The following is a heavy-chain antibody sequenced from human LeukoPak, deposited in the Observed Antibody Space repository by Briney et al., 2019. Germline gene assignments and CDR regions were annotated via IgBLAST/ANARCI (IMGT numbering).Heavy chain of an antibody. Sequence: GGSQRLSCAASGLTFSSYYWMPSVRQAPGKGLVWVSRIKSDEITTNYADSVKGRFTISRDNAKNTLYLQMNSLRAEDTAVYYCARDAWTAYYFDYWGQGTLVTVSS. CDR2: IKSDEITT. D-gene: IGHD3/OR15-3a*01. CDR3: ARDAWTAYYFDY. J-gene: IGHJ4*02. V-gene: IGHV3-74*01. CDR1: GLTFSSYYW.